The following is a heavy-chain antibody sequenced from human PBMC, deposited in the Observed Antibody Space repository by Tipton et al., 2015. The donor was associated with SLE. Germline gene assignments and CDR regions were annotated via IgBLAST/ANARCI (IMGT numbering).Heavy chain of an antibody. CDR2: LYYSGNT. CDR3: ARGYCSDGVCYGFWFFDY. J-gene: IGHJ4*02. D-gene: IGHD2-8*01. CDR1: GGSIRSSRHF. Sequence: TLSLTCTVSGGSIRSSRHFWGWIRQPPGKGLEWIGVLYYSGNTYYNPSPKSPVTLSIDTSKNQFSLKMRSVTAADTAVYFCARGYCSDGVCYGFWFFDYWGQGNLVTVSS. V-gene: IGHV4-39*07.